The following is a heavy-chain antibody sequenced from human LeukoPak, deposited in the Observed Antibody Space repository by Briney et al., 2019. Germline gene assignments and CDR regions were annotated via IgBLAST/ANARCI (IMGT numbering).Heavy chain of an antibody. CDR2: FDPGDGET. CDR1: GYTLTELS. CDR3: ARDSDLEWGDNWFDP. V-gene: IGHV1-24*01. Sequence: ASVKVSCKVSGYTLTELSMHWVRQAPGKGLEWMGGFDPGDGETIYAQKFQGRVTITRDISASTAYMELSSLRSEDTAVYFCARDSDLEWGDNWFDPWGQGTLVTVSS. D-gene: IGHD1-26*01. J-gene: IGHJ5*02.